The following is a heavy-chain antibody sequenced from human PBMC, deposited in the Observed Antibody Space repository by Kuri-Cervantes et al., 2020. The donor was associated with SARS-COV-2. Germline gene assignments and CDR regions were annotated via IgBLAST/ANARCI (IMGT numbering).Heavy chain of an antibody. CDR1: GFTFSSYW. CDR3: ARDRVGLDY. Sequence: GESLKISCAASGFTFSSYWMHWVRQAPGKGLVWVSRINSGGSSKSYADSVKGRFTISRDNAKNTLYLQMNSLRAEDTAVYYCARDRVGLDYWGQGTLVTVSS. CDR2: INSGGSSK. J-gene: IGHJ4*02. D-gene: IGHD1-26*01. V-gene: IGHV3-74*01.